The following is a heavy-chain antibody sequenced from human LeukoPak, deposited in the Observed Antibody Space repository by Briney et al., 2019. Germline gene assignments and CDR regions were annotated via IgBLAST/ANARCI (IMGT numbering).Heavy chain of an antibody. CDR1: GFTCSSYS. D-gene: IGHD6-13*01. CDR3: ARIRGGSSSSLYFDY. CDR2: ISSSSSYI. J-gene: IGHJ4*02. Sequence: PGGSLRLSCAASGFTCSSYSMNWVRQAPGKGLEGVSYISSSSSYIYYADSVKGRFTISRDNAKNSLYLQMNSLRAEDTAVYYCARIRGGSSSSLYFDYWGQGTLVTVSS. V-gene: IGHV3-21*05.